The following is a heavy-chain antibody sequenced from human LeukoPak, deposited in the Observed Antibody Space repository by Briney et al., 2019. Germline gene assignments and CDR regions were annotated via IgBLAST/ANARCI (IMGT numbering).Heavy chain of an antibody. Sequence: GGSLRLSCAASGFTFSSYWMSWVRQAPGKGLEWVANIKQDGSEKYYVDSVKGRFTISRDNAKNSLYLQMNSLRAEDTAVYYCARDRPPRRVLRYFDWLPIRETYYYGMDVWGQGTTVTVSS. J-gene: IGHJ6*02. CDR1: GFTFSSYW. V-gene: IGHV3-7*03. CDR2: IKQDGSEK. CDR3: ARDRPPRRVLRYFDWLPIRETYYYGMDV. D-gene: IGHD3-9*01.